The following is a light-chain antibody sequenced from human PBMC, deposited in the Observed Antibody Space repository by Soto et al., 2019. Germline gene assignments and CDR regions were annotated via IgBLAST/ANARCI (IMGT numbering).Light chain of an antibody. Sequence: DIQMTQSPTSLSASVGDSLTITXRESQSISSYLNWYQQKPGKATKLXXYAASSLQSGVPSRFSGSGSGTDFTLTISSLQPEDFATYYCQQSYSTPPITFGQGTRLEIK. V-gene: IGKV1-39*01. J-gene: IGKJ5*01. CDR3: QQSYSTPPIT. CDR1: QSISSY. CDR2: AAS.